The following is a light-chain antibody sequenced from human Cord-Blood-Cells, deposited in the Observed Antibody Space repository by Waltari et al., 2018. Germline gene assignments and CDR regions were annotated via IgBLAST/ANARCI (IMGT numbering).Light chain of an antibody. CDR2: DVS. J-gene: IGLJ1*01. CDR3: SSYTSSSTLV. V-gene: IGLV2-14*01. CDR1: SSDVGGYNY. Sequence: QSALTQPASVSGSPGQSITISCTGTSSDVGGYNYVSWYQQHPRKAPKLMFYDVSNRPSGVSNRFSGSKSGYTASLTISGLQAEDEADYYCSSYTSSSTLVFGTGTKVTVL.